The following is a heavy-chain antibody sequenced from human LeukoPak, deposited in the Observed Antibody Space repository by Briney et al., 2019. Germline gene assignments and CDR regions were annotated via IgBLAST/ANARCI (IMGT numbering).Heavy chain of an antibody. V-gene: IGHV3-23*01. CDR3: AKATVTTFADYFDY. Sequence: GGSLRLSCAASGFTFSSYAMSWVRQVPGKGLEWVSGISGSGGNTHSADSVKGRFTISRDNSKNTLYLQMNSLRAGDTAVYYCAKATVTTFADYFDYWGQGTLVTVSS. D-gene: IGHD4-11*01. CDR1: GFTFSSYA. CDR2: ISGSGGNT. J-gene: IGHJ4*02.